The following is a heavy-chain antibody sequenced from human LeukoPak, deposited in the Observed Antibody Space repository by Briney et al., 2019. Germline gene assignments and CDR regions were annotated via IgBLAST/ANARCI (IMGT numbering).Heavy chain of an antibody. CDR1: GFTFSDYY. CDR2: ISSSGSTI. V-gene: IGHV3-11*01. Sequence: GGSLRLSCAASGFTFSDYYMSWIRQAPGEGLEWVSYISSSGSTIYYADSVKGRFTISRDNAKNSLYLQMNSLRAEDTAVYYCAKDVSGIPGYYFDYWGQGTLVTVSS. D-gene: IGHD3-10*01. CDR3: AKDVSGIPGYYFDY. J-gene: IGHJ4*02.